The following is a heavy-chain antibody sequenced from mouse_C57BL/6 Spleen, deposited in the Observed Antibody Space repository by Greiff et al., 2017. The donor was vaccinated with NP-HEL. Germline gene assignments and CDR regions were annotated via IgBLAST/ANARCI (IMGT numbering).Heavy chain of an antibody. CDR2: INPNNGGT. CDR3: AQGRYDYVWFAY. Sequence: VQLQQSGPELVKPGASVKISCKASGYTFTDYYMNWVKQSHGKSLEWIGDINPNNGGTSYNQKFKGKATLTVDKSSSTAYMELRSLTSEDSAVYYCAQGRYDYVWFAYWGQGTLVTVSA. CDR1: GYTFTDYY. J-gene: IGHJ3*01. V-gene: IGHV1-26*01. D-gene: IGHD2-4*01.